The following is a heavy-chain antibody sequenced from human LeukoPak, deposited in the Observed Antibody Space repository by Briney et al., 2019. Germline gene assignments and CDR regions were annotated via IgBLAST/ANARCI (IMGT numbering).Heavy chain of an antibody. J-gene: IGHJ5*02. CDR1: GGSISTYY. CDR2: VYYSGST. Sequence: PSETLSLTCTVSGGSISTYYWSWIRQPPGKGLEWIGYVYYSGSTSYNPSLKSRVIISVDTSKNEFSLNVSSVTAADTAVYYCARHYGYSYGPVSWGQGTLVTVSS. D-gene: IGHD5-18*01. CDR3: ARHYGYSYGPVS. V-gene: IGHV4-59*08.